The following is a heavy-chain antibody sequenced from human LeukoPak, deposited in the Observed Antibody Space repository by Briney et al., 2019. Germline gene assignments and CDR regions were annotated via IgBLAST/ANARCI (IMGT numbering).Heavy chain of an antibody. CDR3: ARVGYCSSTSCYVYYYYYGMDV. CDR2: ISAYNGNT. Sequence: VASVKVSCKASGYTFTSYGISWVRQAPGQGLEWMGWISAYNGNTNYAQKLQGRVTMTTDTSTSTAYMELRSLRSDDTAVYYCARVGYCSSTSCYVYYYYYGMDVWGQGTTVTVSS. D-gene: IGHD2-2*01. V-gene: IGHV1-18*01. CDR1: GYTFTSYG. J-gene: IGHJ6*02.